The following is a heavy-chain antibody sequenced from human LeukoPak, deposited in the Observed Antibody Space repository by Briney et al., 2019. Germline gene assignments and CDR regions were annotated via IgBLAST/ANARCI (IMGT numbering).Heavy chain of an antibody. CDR2: ISGYTGNT. J-gene: IGHJ3*02. CDR3: ARQANLYYASDAFDI. CDR1: GYSFTNYA. Sequence: ASVKVSCKASGYSFTNYAINWVRQAPGQGLEWMGWISGYTGNTNYAQKFQGRVTMTANTSTNTASMELRSLRSDDTAVYYCARQANLYYASDAFDIWGQGTMVTVSS. D-gene: IGHD3-16*01. V-gene: IGHV1-18*01.